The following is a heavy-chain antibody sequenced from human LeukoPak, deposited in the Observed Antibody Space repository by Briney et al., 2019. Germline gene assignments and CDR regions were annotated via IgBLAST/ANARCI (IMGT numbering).Heavy chain of an antibody. D-gene: IGHD3-10*01. V-gene: IGHV1-69*13. J-gene: IGHJ5*02. CDR1: GGTFSSYA. CDR2: IIPIFGTA. CDR3: AFFMVRGPKDNWFDP. Sequence: SVKVSFKASGGTFSSYAISWVRQAPGQGLEWMGGIIPIFGTANYAQKFQGRVTITADESTSTAYMELSSLRSEDTAVYYCAFFMVRGPKDNWFDPWGQGTLVTVSS.